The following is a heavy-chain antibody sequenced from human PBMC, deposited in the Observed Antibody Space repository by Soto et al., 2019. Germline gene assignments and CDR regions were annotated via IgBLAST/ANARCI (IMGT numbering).Heavy chain of an antibody. J-gene: IGHJ4*02. V-gene: IGHV3-33*03. CDR2: IWYDGSNK. CDR1: GFTFSSYG. CDR3: ATATYYYESSVHYNPY. Sequence: GGSLRLSCAASGFTFSSYGMHWVRQAPGKGLEWVAVIWYDGSNKYYADSVKGRFTISRDNAKNSLYLQMNSLRAEDTAVYYSATATYYYESSVHYNPYWGRGTLVTFSS. D-gene: IGHD3-22*01.